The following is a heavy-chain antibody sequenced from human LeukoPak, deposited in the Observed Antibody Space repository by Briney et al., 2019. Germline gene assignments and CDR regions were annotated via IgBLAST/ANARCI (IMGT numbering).Heavy chain of an antibody. CDR1: GYTFTSYA. D-gene: IGHD3-10*01. CDR3: ARGNVLLWFGELNSFDY. J-gene: IGHJ4*02. V-gene: IGHV1-3*01. Sequence: ASVTVSCKASGYTFTSYAMHWVRQAPGQRLEWMGWINAGNGNTKYSQKFQGRVTITRDTSASTAYMELSSLRSEDTAVYYCARGNVLLWFGELNSFDYWGQGTLVTVSS. CDR2: INAGNGNT.